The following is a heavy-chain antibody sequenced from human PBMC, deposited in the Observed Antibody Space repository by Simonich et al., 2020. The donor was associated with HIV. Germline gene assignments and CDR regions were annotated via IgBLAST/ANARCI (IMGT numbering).Heavy chain of an antibody. D-gene: IGHD1-26*01. CDR1: GYTFSSYG. CDR2: INTHTGHP. V-gene: IGHV7-4-1*02. J-gene: IGHJ6*02. CDR3: ARGWGPAQRAKQGHYYHGMDV. Sequence: QMQLVQSGSELKKPGASVKVSCKASGYTFSSYGMNWVRQAPGQGLEWMGWINTHTGHPTYAQGCTGRFVFSLDTTVSPAYLQISSLKAEDTAVYYCARGWGPAQRAKQGHYYHGMDVWGQGTTVTVSS.